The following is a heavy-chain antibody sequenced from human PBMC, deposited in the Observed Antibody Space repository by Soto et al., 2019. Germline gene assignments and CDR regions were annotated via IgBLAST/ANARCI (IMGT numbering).Heavy chain of an antibody. D-gene: IGHD3-16*02. V-gene: IGHV3-7*01. Sequence: EVQLVESGGGLVQPGGSLRLSCAASGFTFSSYWMSWVRQAPGKGLEWVANIKQDGSEKYYVDSVKGRFTIPRDNAQNSLYLQMNSLRAEDTAVYYCARAELGGYYDYIWGSYRFFYYFDYWGQGTLVTVSS. J-gene: IGHJ4*02. CDR2: IKQDGSEK. CDR1: GFTFSSYW. CDR3: ARAELGGYYDYIWGSYRFFYYFDY.